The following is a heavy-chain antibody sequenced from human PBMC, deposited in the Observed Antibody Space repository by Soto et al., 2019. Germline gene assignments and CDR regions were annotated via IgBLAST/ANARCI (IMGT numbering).Heavy chain of an antibody. V-gene: IGHV5-10-1*01. J-gene: IGHJ5*02. CDR2: IDPSDSYT. Sequence: PGESLKISCKGSGYSFTSYWISWVRQMPGKGLEWMGRIDPSDSYTNYSPSFQGHVTISADKSISTAYLHWSSLKASDTAMYYWWRLDCSSRQMNWFGHGGQGTLVTVSS. CDR3: WRLDCSSRQMNWFGH. CDR1: GYSFTSYW. D-gene: IGHD6-13*01.